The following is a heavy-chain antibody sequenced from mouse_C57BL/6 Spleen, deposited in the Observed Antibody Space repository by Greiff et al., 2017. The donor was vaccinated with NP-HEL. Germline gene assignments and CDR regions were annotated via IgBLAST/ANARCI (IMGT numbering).Heavy chain of an antibody. CDR2: ISSGSSTI. CDR3: ARSPLFITTVVGYFDV. CDR1: GFTFSDYG. Sequence: EVKLMESGGGLVKPGGSLKLSCAASGFTFSDYGMHWVRQAPEKGLEWVAYISSGSSTIYYADTVKGRFTISRDNAKNTLFLQMTSLRSEDTAMYYCARSPLFITTVVGYFDVWGTGTTVTVSS. D-gene: IGHD1-1*01. J-gene: IGHJ1*03. V-gene: IGHV5-17*01.